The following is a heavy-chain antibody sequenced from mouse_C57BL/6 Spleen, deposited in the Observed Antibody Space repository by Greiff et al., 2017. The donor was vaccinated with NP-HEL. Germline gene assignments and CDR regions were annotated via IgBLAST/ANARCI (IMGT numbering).Heavy chain of an antibody. CDR1: GFTFSDYG. Sequence: EVKVVESGGGLVKPGGSLKLSCAASGFTFSDYGMHWVRQAPEKGLEWVAYISSGSSTIYYADTVKGRFTISRDNAKNTLFLQMTSLRSEDTAMYYCATIYYYGFDYWGQGTTLTVSS. CDR3: ATIYYYGFDY. V-gene: IGHV5-17*01. CDR2: ISSGSSTI. J-gene: IGHJ2*01. D-gene: IGHD1-1*01.